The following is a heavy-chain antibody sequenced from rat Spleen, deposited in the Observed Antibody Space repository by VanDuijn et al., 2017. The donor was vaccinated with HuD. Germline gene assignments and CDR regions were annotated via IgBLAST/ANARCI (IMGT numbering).Heavy chain of an antibody. CDR2: ISPSGGST. CDR1: GFTFSNYD. D-gene: IGHD1-1*01. J-gene: IGHJ2*01. CDR3: ARRYYSGCYYFEY. V-gene: IGHV5-25*01. Sequence: EVQLVESGGGLVQPGRSLKLSCAASGFTFSNYDMAWVRQAPTKGLEWVASISPSGGSTYYRDSVKGRFTVSRDNAKSTLYLQMDSLGSEDTATEYWARRYYSGCYYFEYGGQGVMVTNSS.